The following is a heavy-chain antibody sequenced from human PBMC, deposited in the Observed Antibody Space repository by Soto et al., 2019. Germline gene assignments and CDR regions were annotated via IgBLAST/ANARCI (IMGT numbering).Heavy chain of an antibody. CDR2: IYYSGRT. D-gene: IGHD4-17*01. Sequence: QLQLQESGPGLVKPSETLSLTCTVSGGSISSSSYYWGWIRQPPGKGLEWIGGIYYSGRTYYNPSLKRRVTLSVDTSMNQVSLKLSSVTDADTAVYYCARTGLGGDYAGGMYYFDYWGQGTLVTVSS. CDR3: ARTGLGGDYAGGMYYFDY. J-gene: IGHJ4*02. CDR1: GGSISSSSYY. V-gene: IGHV4-39*01.